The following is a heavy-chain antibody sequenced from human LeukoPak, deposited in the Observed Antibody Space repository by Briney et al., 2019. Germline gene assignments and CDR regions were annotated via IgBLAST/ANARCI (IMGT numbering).Heavy chain of an antibody. J-gene: IGHJ4*02. CDR2: ISGSGGST. CDR3: AKESTSWHYFDY. D-gene: IGHD2-2*01. Sequence: GGSLRLSCAASGFSFSSHAMSWVRQAPGKGLEWVSAISGSGGSTYYADSVKGRFTISRDNSKNTLYLQMNSLRAEDTAVYYCAKESTSWHYFDYWGQGTLVTVSS. CDR1: GFSFSSHA. V-gene: IGHV3-23*01.